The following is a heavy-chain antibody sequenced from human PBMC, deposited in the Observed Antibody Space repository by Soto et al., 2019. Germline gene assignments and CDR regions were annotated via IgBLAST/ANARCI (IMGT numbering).Heavy chain of an antibody. J-gene: IGHJ6*02. CDR1: GDSVSSNSAA. Sequence: SQTLSLTCAISGDSVSSNSAAWNWIRQSPSRGLEWLGRTYYRSKWYNDYAVSVKSRITINPDTSKHQFSLQLNSVTPEDTAVYYCARGKNSSSWYTYYGMDVWGQGTTVTVSS. D-gene: IGHD6-13*01. V-gene: IGHV6-1*01. CDR3: ARGKNSSSWYTYYGMDV. CDR2: TYYRSKWYN.